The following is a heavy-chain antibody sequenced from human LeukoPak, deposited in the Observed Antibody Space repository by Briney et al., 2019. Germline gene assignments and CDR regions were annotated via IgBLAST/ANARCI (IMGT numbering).Heavy chain of an antibody. Sequence: SETLSLTCTVSGGSISSYYWSWIRQPPGKGLEWIGNIYYSGSTNYNPSLKSRVTMSVDTSKNQFSLKLSSVTAADTAVYYCARGWGIAAAGTVWFDPWGQGTLVTVSS. CDR1: GGSISSYY. CDR3: ARGWGIAAAGTVWFDP. V-gene: IGHV4-59*12. CDR2: IYYSGST. J-gene: IGHJ5*02. D-gene: IGHD6-13*01.